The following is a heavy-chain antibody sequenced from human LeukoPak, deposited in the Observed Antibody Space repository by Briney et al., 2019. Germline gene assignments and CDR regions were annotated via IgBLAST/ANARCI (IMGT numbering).Heavy chain of an antibody. J-gene: IGHJ4*02. Sequence: GSLRLSCAASGFMFGTYGMHWVRQAPGKGLEWMAFVRDDGSTKYYGDPVKGRFTISRDNSKSTLYLQMNSLRAEDTAVYFCARTVSSSWGFFDSWGQGTLVTVSS. CDR3: ARTVSSSWGFFDS. V-gene: IGHV3-30*02. CDR1: GFMFGTYG. CDR2: VRDDGSTK. D-gene: IGHD6-6*01.